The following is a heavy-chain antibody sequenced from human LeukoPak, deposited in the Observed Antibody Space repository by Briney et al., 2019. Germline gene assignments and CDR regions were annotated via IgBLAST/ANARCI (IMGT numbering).Heavy chain of an antibody. D-gene: IGHD4-17*01. V-gene: IGHV4-39*01. J-gene: IGHJ2*01. CDR1: GGSISSSSYN. CDR2: IFYSGST. Sequence: SETLSLTCTISGGSISSSSYNWGWIRQPPGKGLEWIGSIFYSGSTYYNPSLKSRVTTSVDTSKNQFSLNLSSVTAADTAVYYCARPATVTTSFWYFDLWGRGTLVTVSS. CDR3: ARPATVTTSFWYFDL.